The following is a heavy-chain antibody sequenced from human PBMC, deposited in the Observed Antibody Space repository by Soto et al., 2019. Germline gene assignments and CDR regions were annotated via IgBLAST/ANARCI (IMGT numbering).Heavy chain of an antibody. V-gene: IGHV4-59*08. D-gene: IGHD4-17*01. J-gene: IGHJ6*02. Sequence: SASLSLTCPFSSCPDPSHNWGWIRQPPGRGLEWIGYVYYTGDTAYNPSLRSRVTISADTSTNDISLTLSSVTAADTAVYYCVRQGIDYLHGLVDVWGQGTTVT. CDR2: VYYTGDT. CDR1: SCPDPSHN. CDR3: VRQGIDYLHGLVDV.